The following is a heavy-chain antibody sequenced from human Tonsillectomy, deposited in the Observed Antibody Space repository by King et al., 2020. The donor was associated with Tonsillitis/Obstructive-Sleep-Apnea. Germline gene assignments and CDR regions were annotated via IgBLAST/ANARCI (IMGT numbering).Heavy chain of an antibody. CDR1: GYSFANFW. J-gene: IGHJ5*02. CDR3: ARKVDTDYVTWFDP. D-gene: IGHD4/OR15-4a*01. V-gene: IGHV5-51*01. CDR2: IYPDDSDT. Sequence: VQLVESGAEVKKPGKSLKISCKGSGYSFANFWIGWVRQMPGKGLEWMGIIYPDDSDTRYSPSFQGQVTISADKSISTAYLQWSSLKASDTAIYYCARKVDTDYVTWFDPWGQGTLVTVSS.